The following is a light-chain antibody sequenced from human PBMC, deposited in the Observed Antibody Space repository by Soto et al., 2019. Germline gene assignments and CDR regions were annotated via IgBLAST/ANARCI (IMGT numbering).Light chain of an antibody. Sequence: DIQLTQSPSFLSASVGDRVTITCRASQGINRFLAWYQQKPGEAPKLLIYAASTLQSGVPSRFSGSGSGTEFTLTISSLQPEDFATYYCQQLKSNLITFGQGTRLEIK. CDR2: AAS. V-gene: IGKV1-9*01. J-gene: IGKJ5*01. CDR3: QQLKSNLIT. CDR1: QGINRF.